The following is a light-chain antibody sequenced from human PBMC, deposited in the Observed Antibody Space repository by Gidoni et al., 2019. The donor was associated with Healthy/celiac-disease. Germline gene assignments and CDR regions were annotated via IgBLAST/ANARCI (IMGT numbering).Light chain of an antibody. CDR3: NSRDSSGNHRVV. V-gene: IGLV3-19*01. CDR2: GKN. Sequence: SSELPQDPAVSVALGQTVRITCQGDRLRSYYASWYQQKPGQAPVLVIYGKNNRPSGIPDRVSGSSSGNTASLTITGAQAEDEADYYCNSRDSSGNHRVVFGGGTKLTVL. J-gene: IGLJ2*01. CDR1: RLRSYY.